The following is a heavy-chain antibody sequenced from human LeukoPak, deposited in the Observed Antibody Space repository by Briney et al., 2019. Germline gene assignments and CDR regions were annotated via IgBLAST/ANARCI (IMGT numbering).Heavy chain of an antibody. Sequence: PGNFLRLSCAASGFTFSTYPMHWVRQAPGKGLEWVAVVADDGKDKHYVESVKGRFTISRDNSKNTLYLQMNSLRVEDTAVYYCARDRHIAGAGYYFDYWGQGTLVTVSS. V-gene: IGHV3-30*04. CDR3: ARDRHIAGAGYYFDY. D-gene: IGHD6-19*01. CDR1: GFTFSTYP. J-gene: IGHJ4*02. CDR2: VADDGKDK.